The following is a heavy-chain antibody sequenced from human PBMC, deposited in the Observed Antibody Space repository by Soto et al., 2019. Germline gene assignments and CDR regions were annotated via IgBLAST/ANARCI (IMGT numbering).Heavy chain of an antibody. V-gene: IGHV5-51*01. CDR1: GYSFTSYW. CDR2: IYPGDSDT. Sequence: GESLKISCKGSGYSFTSYWIGWVRQMPGKGLEWMGIIYPGDSDTRYSPSFQGQVTISADKSISTAYLQWSSLKASDTAMYYCARHSPYGSGSYYIWFDPWGQGTLVTVSS. J-gene: IGHJ5*02. D-gene: IGHD3-10*01. CDR3: ARHSPYGSGSYYIWFDP.